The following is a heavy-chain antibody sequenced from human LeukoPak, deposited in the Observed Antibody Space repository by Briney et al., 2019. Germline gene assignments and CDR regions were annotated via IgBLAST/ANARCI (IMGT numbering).Heavy chain of an antibody. CDR1: GGSVSSGSYQ. D-gene: IGHD5-12*01. CDR2: IYARGDT. V-gene: IGHV4-61*02. Sequence: PSETLSLTCTVSGGSVSSGSYQYSSIRQPAGKGLEWIGRIYARGDTNYNPSLRSRVTISIDASKNQFSLELISMTAADSAVYYCVAMKPPHYYYGLDVWGQGTTVTVS. CDR3: VAMKPPHYYYGLDV. J-gene: IGHJ6*02.